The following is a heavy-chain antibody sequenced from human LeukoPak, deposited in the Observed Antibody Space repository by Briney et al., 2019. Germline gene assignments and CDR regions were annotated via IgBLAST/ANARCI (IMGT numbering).Heavy chain of an antibody. CDR1: GGSISSYY. CDR2: IYYSGST. Sequence: ASETLSLTCTVSGGSISSYYWSWIRQPPGKGLEWIGYIYYSGSTNYNPSLKSRVTISVDTSENQFSLKLSSVTAADTAVYYCARAPIAARLTYYYYYMDVWGKGTTVAVSS. D-gene: IGHD6-6*01. J-gene: IGHJ6*03. V-gene: IGHV4-59*01. CDR3: ARAPIAARLTYYYYYMDV.